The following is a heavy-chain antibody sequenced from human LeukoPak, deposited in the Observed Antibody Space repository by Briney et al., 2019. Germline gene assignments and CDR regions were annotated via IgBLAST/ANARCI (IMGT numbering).Heavy chain of an antibody. J-gene: IGHJ4*02. D-gene: IGHD6-19*01. CDR1: GFTLSRYW. Sequence: PGGSLRLSRAASGFTLSRYWMHWVRQAPGKGLAWVSRISSDGSVTTYADSVKGRFTISSDSAKNTLYLQMNSLRVEDTAVYFCTRQQDNNGWSDYWGRGTLVTVSS. CDR3: TRQQDNNGWSDY. CDR2: ISSDGSVT. V-gene: IGHV3-74*01.